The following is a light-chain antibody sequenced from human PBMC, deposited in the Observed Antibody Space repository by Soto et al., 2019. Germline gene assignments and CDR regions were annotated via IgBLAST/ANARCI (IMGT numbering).Light chain of an antibody. J-gene: IGKJ1*01. CDR2: DIF. CDR1: QSVSSY. Sequence: EIVLTQSPDTLSLSPGERATLSCRASQSVSSYLAWYQQKPGQALRLLIYDIFKRATGIPARFSGSGSGTDFTLTISSLEPEDFAVYYCVQRSTWPWTVGQGSKVEI. CDR3: VQRSTWPWT. V-gene: IGKV3-11*01.